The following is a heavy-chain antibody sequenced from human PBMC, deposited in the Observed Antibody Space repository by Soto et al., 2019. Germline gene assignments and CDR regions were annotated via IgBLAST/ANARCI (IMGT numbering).Heavy chain of an antibody. D-gene: IGHD3-3*02. CDR1: GFILSYYS. Sequence: EVQLVESGGGLVQPGGSLRLSCAASGFILSYYSMNWVRQAPGKGLEWISCISSSGSTKYYADSVKGRFTISRDNAKNSMYLQMNSLRAEDTAVYYCAREPLSRAVSEAFDIWGQGTVVTVSS. J-gene: IGHJ3*02. V-gene: IGHV3-48*01. CDR3: AREPLSRAVSEAFDI. CDR2: ISSSGSTK.